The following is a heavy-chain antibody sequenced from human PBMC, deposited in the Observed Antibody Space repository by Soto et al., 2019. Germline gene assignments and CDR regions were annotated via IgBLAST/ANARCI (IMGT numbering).Heavy chain of an antibody. CDR2: IYSGGST. J-gene: IGHJ6*03. CDR3: GRDLSGIAAAGTPDYYMDV. CDR1: GFTVSSNY. V-gene: IGHV3-66*01. Sequence: GGSLRLSCAASGFTVSSNYMSWVRQAPGKGLEWVSVIYSGGSTYYADSVKGRFTISRDNSKNTLYLQMNSLRAEDTAVYYCGRDLSGIAAAGTPDYYMDVWGKGTTVTVSS. D-gene: IGHD6-13*01.